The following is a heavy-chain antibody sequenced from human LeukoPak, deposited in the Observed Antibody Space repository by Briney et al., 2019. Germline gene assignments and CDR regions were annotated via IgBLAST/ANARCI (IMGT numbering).Heavy chain of an antibody. J-gene: IGHJ4*02. CDR1: GFSLNTHGVG. V-gene: IGHV2-5*02. CDR3: AHRYCSGGSCGEFDY. D-gene: IGHD2-15*01. CDR2: IYWDDDK. Sequence: SGPTLVNPPQTLTLTCTFSGFSLNTHGVGVGWIRQPPGKALEWLALIYWDDDKRYSPSLKSRLTITKDTSKNQVVLTMTNMDPVDTATYYCAHRYCSGGSCGEFDYWGQGTLVTVSS.